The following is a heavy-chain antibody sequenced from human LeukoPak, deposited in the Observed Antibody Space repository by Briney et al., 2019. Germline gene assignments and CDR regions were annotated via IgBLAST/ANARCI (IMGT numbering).Heavy chain of an antibody. CDR2: INHSGST. Sequence: SETLSLTCAVYVGSFSGYYWSWIRQPPGKGLEWIGEINHSGSTNYNPSLKSRVTISVDKAKNQFSLNLNSVTAADTAVYYCARGGDRSFDYWGQGTLVTVSS. J-gene: IGHJ4*02. CDR1: VGSFSGYY. D-gene: IGHD3-10*01. CDR3: ARGGDRSFDY. V-gene: IGHV4-34*01.